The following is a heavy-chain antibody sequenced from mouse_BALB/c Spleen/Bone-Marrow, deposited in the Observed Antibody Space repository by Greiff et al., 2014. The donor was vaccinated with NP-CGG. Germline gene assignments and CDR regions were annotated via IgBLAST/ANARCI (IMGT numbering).Heavy chain of an antibody. CDR2: IYYSGTI. V-gene: IGHV3-5*02. CDR1: GISITTGNYR. Sequence: EVKLEESGPGLVKPSQTVSLTCTVTGISITTGNYRWSWIRQFPGNKLEWIGYIYYSGTITYNPSLTSRTTITRDTSKNQFFLEMNSLTAEGTATYYCARGAMITTGYFDYWGQGTTLTVSS. J-gene: IGHJ2*01. D-gene: IGHD2-4*01. CDR3: ARGAMITTGYFDY.